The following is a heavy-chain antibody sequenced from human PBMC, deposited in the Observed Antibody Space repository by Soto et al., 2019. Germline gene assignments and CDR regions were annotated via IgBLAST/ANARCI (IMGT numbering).Heavy chain of an antibody. CDR1: SGSISSSNW. CDR2: IYHSGST. CDR3: AKSVADSQSGYFDY. J-gene: IGHJ4*02. Sequence: SETLSLTCAVSSGSISSSNWWSWVRQPPGKGLEWIGEIYHSGSTNYNPSLKSRVTISVDKSKNQFSLKLSSVTAADTAVYYCAKSVADSQSGYFDYWGQGTLVTVSS. V-gene: IGHV4-4*02. D-gene: IGHD6-19*01.